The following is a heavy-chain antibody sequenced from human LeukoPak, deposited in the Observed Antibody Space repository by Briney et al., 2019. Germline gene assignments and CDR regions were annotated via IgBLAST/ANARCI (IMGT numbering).Heavy chain of an antibody. V-gene: IGHV4-34*01. J-gene: IGHJ4*02. Sequence: SETLSLTCAVYGGSFSGYYWSWIRQPPGKGLEWIGEINHSGSTNYNPSLKSRVTISVDTSKNQFSLKLSSVTAADTAVYYCARARPGVWLLDYWGQGTLVTVS. CDR3: ARARPGVWLLDY. D-gene: IGHD3-22*01. CDR2: INHSGST. CDR1: GGSFSGYY.